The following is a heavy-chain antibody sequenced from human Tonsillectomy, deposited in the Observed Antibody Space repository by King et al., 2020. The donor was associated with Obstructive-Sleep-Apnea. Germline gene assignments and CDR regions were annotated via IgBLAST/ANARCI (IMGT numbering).Heavy chain of an antibody. J-gene: IGHJ6*02. D-gene: IGHD6-13*01. CDR1: GGSFSDFY. CDR2: INHSGST. V-gene: IGHV4-34*01. CDR3: ARLMAAAGTTYYYDMDV. Sequence: VQLQQWGAGLLKPSETLSLTCAVYGGSFSDFYWSWIRQPPGKGLEWIGEINHSGSTNYNPSLKSRVTISVDTSKIQFSLKLSSVTAADTAAYYCARLMAAAGTTYYYDMDVWGQGTTVTVSS.